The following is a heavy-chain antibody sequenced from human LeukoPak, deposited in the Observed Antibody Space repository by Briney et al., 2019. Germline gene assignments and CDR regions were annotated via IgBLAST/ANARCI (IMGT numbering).Heavy chain of an antibody. J-gene: IGHJ4*02. CDR3: AKVETGYCSGGSCPAYFDY. D-gene: IGHD2-15*01. V-gene: IGHV3-23*01. CDR2: ISGSGGST. CDR1: GFTFSSYA. Sequence: HPGGSLRLSCAASGFTFSSYAMSWVRQAPGKGLEWVSAISGSGGSTYYADSVKGRFTISRDNSKNTLYLQMNSLRAEDTAVYYCAKVETGYCSGGSCPAYFDYWGQGTLVTVSS.